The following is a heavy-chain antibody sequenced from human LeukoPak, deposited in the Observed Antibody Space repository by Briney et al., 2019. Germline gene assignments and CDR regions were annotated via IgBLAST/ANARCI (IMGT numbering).Heavy chain of an antibody. Sequence: SVKVSCKAPGGTFSSYAISWVRQAPGQGLEWMGGIIPIFGTANYAQKFQGRVTITADKSTSTAYMELSSLRSEDTAVYYCARDYSSSSVLGYYFDYWGQGTLVTVSS. CDR2: IIPIFGTA. CDR1: GGTFSSYA. J-gene: IGHJ4*02. V-gene: IGHV1-69*06. D-gene: IGHD2-2*01. CDR3: ARDYSSSSVLGYYFDY.